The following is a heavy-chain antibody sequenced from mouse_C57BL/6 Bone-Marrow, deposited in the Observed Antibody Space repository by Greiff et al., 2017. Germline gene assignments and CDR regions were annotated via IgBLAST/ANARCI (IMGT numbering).Heavy chain of an antibody. Sequence: VQLQQPGAELVKPGASVKVSCKASGYTFTSYWMHWVKQRPGQGLEWIGRIHPSDSDTNYNQKFKGKATLTVDKAYSTAYMQLSSLTSEDSAIYYCETKIPYGVNAMDYWGRGTSVTVSS. D-gene: IGHD1-1*02. CDR1: GYTFTSYW. J-gene: IGHJ4*01. CDR3: ETKIPYGVNAMDY. CDR2: IHPSDSDT. V-gene: IGHV1-74*01.